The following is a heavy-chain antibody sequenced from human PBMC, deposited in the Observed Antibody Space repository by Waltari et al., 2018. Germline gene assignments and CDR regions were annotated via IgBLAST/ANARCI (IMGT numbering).Heavy chain of an antibody. J-gene: IGHJ3*02. Sequence: QVQLVQSGAEVKKPGASVKVSCKASGYTFTSYAMHWVRQAPGQRLEWMGWINAGNGNTKYSQKFQGRVTITRDTSASTAYMELSSLRSEDTAVYYCARGESVVQGVMVAFDIWGQGTMVTVSS. CDR2: INAGNGNT. V-gene: IGHV1-3*01. CDR1: GYTFTSYA. D-gene: IGHD3-10*01. CDR3: ARGESVVQGVMVAFDI.